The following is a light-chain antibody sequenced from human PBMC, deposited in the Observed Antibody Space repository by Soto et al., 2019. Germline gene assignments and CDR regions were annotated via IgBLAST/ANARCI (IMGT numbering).Light chain of an antibody. Sequence: EIVLTQSPGTLSLSPGERATLSCRASQSVSSSYLAWYQQKPGQAPRLLIYGASSRATGIPDRFSGSGSGTDFTLTISRLEPEDLAVYYGQQYVSSPGTFGQVTKVEIK. V-gene: IGKV3-20*01. CDR1: QSVSSSY. J-gene: IGKJ1*01. CDR3: QQYVSSPGT. CDR2: GAS.